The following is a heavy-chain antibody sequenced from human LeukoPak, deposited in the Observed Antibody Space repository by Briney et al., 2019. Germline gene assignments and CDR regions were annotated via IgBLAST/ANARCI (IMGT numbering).Heavy chain of an antibody. CDR2: IYYSGST. J-gene: IGHJ3*02. V-gene: IGHV4-59*01. D-gene: IGHD3-10*01. Sequence: SETLSLTCTVSGGSISSYYWSWIRQPPGKGLEWIGYIYYSGSTNYNPSLKSRVTISVDTSKNQFSLKLSSVTAADTAVYYCARFPDYYGSGSDAFDIWGQGTMVTVSS. CDR1: GGSISSYY. CDR3: ARFPDYYGSGSDAFDI.